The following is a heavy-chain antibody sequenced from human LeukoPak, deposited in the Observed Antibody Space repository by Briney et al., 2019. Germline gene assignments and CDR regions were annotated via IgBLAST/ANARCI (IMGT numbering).Heavy chain of an antibody. CDR1: GFTSGNGW. J-gene: IGHJ6*02. CDR3: TTTTVTKDGLDV. Sequence: GGSLRLSCSGSGFTSGNGWMSWVRQAPGKGPEWLGRIKRKTDGGTIDYAAPVNGRFTISRDDSETTLYLQMNGLTAEDTAVYYCTTTTVTKDGLDVWGQGTTVTVSS. CDR2: IKRKTDGGTI. V-gene: IGHV3-15*01. D-gene: IGHD4-17*01.